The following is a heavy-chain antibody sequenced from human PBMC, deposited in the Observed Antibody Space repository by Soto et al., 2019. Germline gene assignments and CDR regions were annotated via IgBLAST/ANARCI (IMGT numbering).Heavy chain of an antibody. CDR2: ISGSGGTI. CDR3: AKGFIVVVTAIRPDDNFDV. J-gene: IGHJ3*01. D-gene: IGHD2-21*02. CDR1: GFTFNTYA. Sequence: EVQLLESGGGLVQPGGSLRLSCAASGFTFNTYAMNWVRQAPGKGLEWVASISGSGGTINYADSVKGRFTTSRYTSKNTLYLQMNSLSADDTAVYYCAKGFIVVVTAIRPDDNFDVWGQGTMVTVSS. V-gene: IGHV3-23*01.